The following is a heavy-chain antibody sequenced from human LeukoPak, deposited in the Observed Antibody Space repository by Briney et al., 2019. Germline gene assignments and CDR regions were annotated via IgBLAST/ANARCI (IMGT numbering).Heavy chain of an antibody. CDR2: IKPESGRT. CDR3: ARGGKYGCSGGSCYSDY. Sequence: GASVKVSCKASGYMFTDCYLHWVRQAPGQGLEWMGWIKPESGRTHYAQNFQGGVIMTRDTSISTAYMELSRLRSDDTALYYCARGGKYGCSGGSCYSDYWGQGTLVTVSS. J-gene: IGHJ4*02. V-gene: IGHV1-2*02. D-gene: IGHD2-15*01. CDR1: GYMFTDCY.